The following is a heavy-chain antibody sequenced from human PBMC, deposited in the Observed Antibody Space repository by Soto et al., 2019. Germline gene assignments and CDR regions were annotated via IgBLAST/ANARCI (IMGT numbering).Heavy chain of an antibody. D-gene: IGHD2-2*01. CDR1: GGSFSGHY. Sequence: PSETLSLTCAVYGGSFSGHYWSWIRQPPGKGLEWIGEISHRGSANYTPSLKSRVTISVDTSKNQFALKLTSVTAADTAVYCCVRGAPAAIGPQGEYWGQGSLVTVSS. CDR3: VRGAPAAIGPQGEY. J-gene: IGHJ4*02. V-gene: IGHV4-34*01. CDR2: ISHRGSA.